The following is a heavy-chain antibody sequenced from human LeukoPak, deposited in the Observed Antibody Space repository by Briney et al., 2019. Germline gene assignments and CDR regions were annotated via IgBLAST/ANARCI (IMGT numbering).Heavy chain of an antibody. J-gene: IGHJ1*01. Sequence: GGSLRLSCAASGFTVSSNYMSWVRQAPGKGLEWVSVIYSGGSTYYADSVKGRFTISRDNAKNSLYLQMNSLRAEDTAVYYCARAQQWLRYFQHWGQGTLVTVSS. D-gene: IGHD6-19*01. V-gene: IGHV3-53*01. CDR2: IYSGGST. CDR3: ARAQQWLRYFQH. CDR1: GFTVSSNY.